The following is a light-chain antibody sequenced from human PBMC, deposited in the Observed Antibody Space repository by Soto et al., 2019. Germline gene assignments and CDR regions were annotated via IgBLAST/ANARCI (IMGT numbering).Light chain of an antibody. CDR2: VES. V-gene: IGKV3-15*01. J-gene: IGKJ1*01. CDR3: QQYNNWPPWT. Sequence: EIGMTRSPATLSFSPGDGATLSSRALQRVTINLAWSQQKPGQSPSLLLYVESTRATGIPARFSGSGSGTEFTLSISSLQPEDSGVYYCQQYNNWPPWTFGQGTKVEIK. CDR1: QRVTIN.